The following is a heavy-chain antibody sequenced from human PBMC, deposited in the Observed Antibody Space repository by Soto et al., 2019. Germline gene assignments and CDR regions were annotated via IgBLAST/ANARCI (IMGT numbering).Heavy chain of an antibody. D-gene: IGHD2-8*01. V-gene: IGHV4-34*01. CDR3: ARGDSTDCSNGVCSFFYNHDMDV. Sequence: SETLSLTCAVYCGSFSGYYWSWIRQPPGKGLEWIGEINHSGSTNYNPSLKSRVTISVDTSKNQFSLKLTSDDTAIYYCARGDSTDCSNGVCSFFYNHDMDVWGQGTTVTVSS. J-gene: IGHJ6*02. CDR2: INHSGST. CDR1: CGSFSGYY.